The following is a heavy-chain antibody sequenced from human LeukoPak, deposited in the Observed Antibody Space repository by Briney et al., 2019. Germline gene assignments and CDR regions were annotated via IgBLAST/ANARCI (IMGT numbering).Heavy chain of an antibody. Sequence: ASVKVSCKASGYAFTSYDINWVRQATGLGLEWMGWMNPNSGNTGYAQKFQGRVTMTRNTSISTAYMELSSLRSEDTAVYYCARSWLAVGFDPWGQGTLVTVSS. V-gene: IGHV1-8*01. CDR1: GYAFTSYD. D-gene: IGHD5-12*01. CDR2: MNPNSGNT. CDR3: ARSWLAVGFDP. J-gene: IGHJ5*02.